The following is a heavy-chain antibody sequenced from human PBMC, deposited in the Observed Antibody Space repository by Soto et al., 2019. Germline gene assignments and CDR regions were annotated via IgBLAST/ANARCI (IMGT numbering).Heavy chain of an antibody. D-gene: IGHD6-19*01. V-gene: IGHV1-46*01. CDR1: GYTFTSYY. CDR2: INPSGGST. Sequence: ASVKVSCKASGYTFTSYYMHWVRQAPGQGLEWMGIINPSGGSTSYAQKFQGRVTMTRDTSTSTVYMELSSLRSEDTAVYYCARVTDSSGWYRAPFDYWGQGTLVTVSS. CDR3: ARVTDSSGWYRAPFDY. J-gene: IGHJ4*02.